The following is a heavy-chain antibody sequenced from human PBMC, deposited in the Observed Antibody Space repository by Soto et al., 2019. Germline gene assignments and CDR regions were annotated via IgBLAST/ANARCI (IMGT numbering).Heavy chain of an antibody. CDR3: ARGVEMATVNAFDI. D-gene: IGHD4-4*01. V-gene: IGHV1-69*13. Sequence: GASVKVSCKASGGTFSSYAISWVRQAPGQGLEWMGGIIPIFGTANYAQKFQGRVTITADESTSTAYMELSSLRSEDTAVYYCARGVEMATVNAFDIWGQGTMVTVSS. J-gene: IGHJ3*02. CDR2: IIPIFGTA. CDR1: GGTFSSYA.